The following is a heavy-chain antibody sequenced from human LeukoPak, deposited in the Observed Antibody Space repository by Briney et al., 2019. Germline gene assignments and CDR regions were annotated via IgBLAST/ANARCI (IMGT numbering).Heavy chain of an antibody. CDR1: GGSISNSGYY. V-gene: IGHV4-39*07. D-gene: IGHD6-13*01. J-gene: IGHJ6*03. CDR2: VYYSVNT. CDR3: ARHIAALYYMDV. Sequence: SETLSLTCTVSGGSISNSGYYWGWFRQPPGKGLEWIGSVYYSVNTYYNPSLKSRVTISVDTSKNRFSLKLSSVTAADAAVYYCARHIAALYYMDVWGKGATVTGSS.